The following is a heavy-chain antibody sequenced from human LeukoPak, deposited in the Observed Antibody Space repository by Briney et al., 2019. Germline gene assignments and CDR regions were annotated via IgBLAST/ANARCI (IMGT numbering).Heavy chain of an antibody. Sequence: SETLSLTCTVSGGSISSYYWSWIRQPPGKGLEWIGYIYYSGSTNYNPSLKSRVTMSVDTSKNQFSLKLSSVTALDTAVYYCARTADSSSFGWFDPWGQGTLVTVSS. CDR3: ARTADSSSFGWFDP. D-gene: IGHD6-13*01. V-gene: IGHV4-59*12. J-gene: IGHJ5*02. CDR1: GGSISSYY. CDR2: IYYSGST.